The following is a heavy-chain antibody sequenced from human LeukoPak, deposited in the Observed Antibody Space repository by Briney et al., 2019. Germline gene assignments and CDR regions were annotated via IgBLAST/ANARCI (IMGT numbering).Heavy chain of an antibody. D-gene: IGHD1-26*01. V-gene: IGHV3-23*01. CDR1: GFTFSSYV. CDR2: ISGFGENT. Sequence: GGSLRLSCAASGFTFSSYVMIWVRQAPGKGLEWVSTISGFGENTYYADSVKGRFTISRDNFKSALFLQMNSLRAEDTAVYYCAKGGHYSCFDPWGQGTLVIVSS. CDR3: AKGGHYSCFDP. J-gene: IGHJ5*02.